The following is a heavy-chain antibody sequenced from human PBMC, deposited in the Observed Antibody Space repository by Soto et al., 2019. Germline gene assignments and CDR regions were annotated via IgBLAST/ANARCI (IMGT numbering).Heavy chain of an antibody. D-gene: IGHD3-3*01. J-gene: IGHJ3*02. CDR2: ISAYNGKT. CDR1: GYTFTSYG. CDR3: ARDRITIFGVVIRGFDI. Sequence: ASVKVSCKASGYTFTSYGISWVRQAPGQGLEWMGWISAYNGKTNYAQKLQGRVTMTTDTSTSTAYMELRSLRSDDTAVYYCARDRITIFGVVIRGFDIWGQGTMVTVSS. V-gene: IGHV1-18*01.